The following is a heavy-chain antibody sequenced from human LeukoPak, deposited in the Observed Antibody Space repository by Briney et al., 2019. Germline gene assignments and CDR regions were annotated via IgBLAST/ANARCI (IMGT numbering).Heavy chain of an antibody. D-gene: IGHD6-19*01. Sequence: PGGTLRLSCAASGFTFSSYGMSWVRQAPGKGLEWVSAISGSGGSTYYADSVKGRFTISRDNSKNTLYLQMNSLRAEDTAVYYCARSGWYPGAFDIWGQGTMVTVSS. CDR2: ISGSGGST. CDR1: GFTFSSYG. V-gene: IGHV3-23*01. CDR3: ARSGWYPGAFDI. J-gene: IGHJ3*02.